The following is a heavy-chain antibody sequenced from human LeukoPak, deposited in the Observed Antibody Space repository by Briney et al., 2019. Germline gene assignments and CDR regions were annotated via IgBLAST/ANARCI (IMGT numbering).Heavy chain of an antibody. Sequence: ASVKVSCKASGGTFSSYAISWVRQAPGQGLEWMGGIIPIFGTANYAQKFQGRVTITADESTSTAYMELSSLRSEDTAVYYCARWGTSSWSYYYYYYMDVWGKGTTVTISS. CDR1: GGTFSSYA. D-gene: IGHD6-13*01. CDR3: ARWGTSSWSYYYYYYMDV. V-gene: IGHV1-69*13. J-gene: IGHJ6*03. CDR2: IIPIFGTA.